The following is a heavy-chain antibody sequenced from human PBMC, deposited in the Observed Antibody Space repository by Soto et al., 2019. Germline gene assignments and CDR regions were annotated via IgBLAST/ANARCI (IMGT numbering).Heavy chain of an antibody. J-gene: IGHJ3*02. D-gene: IGHD3-3*02. Sequence: PSETLSLTCTVSGGSINNNNYYWGWVRQPPGKGLEWIGNVFYTGTTNYNPSLKSRVTISVDKSKNQFSLKLSSVTAADTAVYYCARVLGNDAFDIWGQGTMVTVSS. V-gene: IGHV4-61*05. CDR1: GGSINNNNYY. CDR2: VFYTGTT. CDR3: ARVLGNDAFDI.